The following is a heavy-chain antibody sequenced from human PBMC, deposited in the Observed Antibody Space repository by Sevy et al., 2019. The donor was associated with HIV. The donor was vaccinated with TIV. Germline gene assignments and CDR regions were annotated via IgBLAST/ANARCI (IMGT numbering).Heavy chain of an antibody. Sequence: GGSLRLSCAASGFSFSSYVMHWVRQAPGKGLEWVALIWFDGSNGYYADSVKGRFTISRDTSKNTVYLQMNSLRAEDTAVYYCARDHEFYDYGDYGPTFFPDYWGQGNLVTVSS. D-gene: IGHD4-17*01. CDR2: IWFDGSNG. CDR3: ARDHEFYDYGDYGPTFFPDY. J-gene: IGHJ4*02. CDR1: GFSFSSYV. V-gene: IGHV3-33*01.